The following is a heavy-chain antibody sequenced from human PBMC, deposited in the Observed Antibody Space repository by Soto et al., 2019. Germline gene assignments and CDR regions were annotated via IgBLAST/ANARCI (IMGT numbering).Heavy chain of an antibody. V-gene: IGHV1-46*01. CDR2: INPGGGST. CDR1: GYTFTSYY. CDR3: ASPFEYSSSRYYGVDV. D-gene: IGHD6-6*01. Sequence: GASVKVSCKASGYTFTSYYMHWVRQAPGQGLEWMGLINPGGGSTSYAQKFQGRVTMTRDTSTSTVYMEVSSLRSEDTAVYYCASPFEYSSSRYYGVDVWGQGTTVTVSS. J-gene: IGHJ6*02.